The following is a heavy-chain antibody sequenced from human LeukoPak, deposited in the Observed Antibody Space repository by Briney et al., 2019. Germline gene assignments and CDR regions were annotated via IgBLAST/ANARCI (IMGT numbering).Heavy chain of an antibody. CDR3: ARDRGRGPYNDSSGYYDY. CDR1: GGSISSGGYY. V-gene: IGHV4-31*03. Sequence: SETLSLTCTVSGGSISSGGYYWSWIRQHPGKGLEWIGYIYYSGSTYYNPSLKSRVTISVDTSKNQFSLKLSSVTAADTAVYYCARDRGRGPYNDSSGYYDYWGRGTLVTVSS. J-gene: IGHJ4*02. CDR2: IYYSGST. D-gene: IGHD3-22*01.